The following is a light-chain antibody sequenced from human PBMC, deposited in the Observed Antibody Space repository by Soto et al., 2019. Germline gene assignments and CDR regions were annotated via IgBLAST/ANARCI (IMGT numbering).Light chain of an antibody. Sequence: DIQMTQSPSTLSASVGDRVTITCRASESISTWLAWYQQKPGRAPKLLIYDASNLESGVPSRFSGSSSGTEFILTFDSVPPDDFATYYCQQYTGTFGQGTRVDIK. CDR3: QQYTGT. CDR2: DAS. V-gene: IGKV1-5*01. CDR1: ESISTW. J-gene: IGKJ1*01.